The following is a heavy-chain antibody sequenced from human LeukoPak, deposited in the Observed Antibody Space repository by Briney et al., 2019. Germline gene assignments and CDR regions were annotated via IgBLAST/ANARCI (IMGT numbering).Heavy chain of an antibody. CDR1: GGSFSGYY. Sequence: PSETLSLTCAVYGGSFSGYYWSWIRQPPGKGLEWIGEINHSGSTNYNPSLKSRVTISVDTSKNQFSLKLSSVTAADTAVYYCARSDYYDSSFDYWGQGTLVTVSS. CDR3: ARSDYYDSSFDY. V-gene: IGHV4-34*01. J-gene: IGHJ4*02. D-gene: IGHD3-22*01. CDR2: INHSGST.